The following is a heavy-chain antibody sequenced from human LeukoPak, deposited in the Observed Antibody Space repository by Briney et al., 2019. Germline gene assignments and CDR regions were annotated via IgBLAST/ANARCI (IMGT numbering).Heavy chain of an antibody. V-gene: IGHV1-46*01. D-gene: IGHD1-26*01. J-gene: IGHJ6*02. Sequence: GASVNVSCKASGYTFTSYYMHWVRQAPGQGLEWMGIINPSGGSTSYAQKFQGRVTMTRDTSTSTVYMELSSLRSEDTAVYYCARAAYSGSYYLYYYYYGMDVWGQGTTVTVSS. CDR2: INPSGGST. CDR1: GYTFTSYY. CDR3: ARAAYSGSYYLYYYYYGMDV.